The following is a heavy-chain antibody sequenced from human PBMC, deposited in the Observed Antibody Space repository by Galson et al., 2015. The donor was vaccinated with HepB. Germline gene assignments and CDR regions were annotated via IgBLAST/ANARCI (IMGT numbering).Heavy chain of an antibody. CDR2: INSDGSVT. V-gene: IGHV3-74*01. D-gene: IGHD5-24*01. CDR1: GLTLSNYW. CDR3: VRRRGLTLPRDH. J-gene: IGHJ4*02. Sequence: SLRLSCAASGLTLSNYWMHWVRQVPGEELVWVSYINSDGSVTGYAGSVKGRFTISRDNAKNTLYLEMNSLRDEDTAVYYCVRRRGLTLPRDHWGQGTLVTVSS.